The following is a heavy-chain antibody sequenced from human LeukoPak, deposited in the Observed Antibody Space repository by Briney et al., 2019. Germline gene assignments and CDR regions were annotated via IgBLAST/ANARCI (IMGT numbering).Heavy chain of an antibody. J-gene: IGHJ1*01. CDR1: GYTFTGYY. CDR2: INPNSGGT. CDR3: ATDTRYDSSGYYLT. D-gene: IGHD3-22*01. Sequence: ASVKVSCKASGYTFTGYYMHWVRQAPGQGLEWMGWINPNSGGTNYAQKFQGRVTMTRDTSISTAYMELSRLRSDDTAVYYCATDTRYDSSGYYLTWGQGTLVTVSS. V-gene: IGHV1-2*02.